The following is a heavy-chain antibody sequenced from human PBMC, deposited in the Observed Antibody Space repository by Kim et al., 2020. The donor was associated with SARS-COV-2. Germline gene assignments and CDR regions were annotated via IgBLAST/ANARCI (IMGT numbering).Heavy chain of an antibody. CDR2: IIPILGIA. D-gene: IGHD3-10*01. CDR3: ASSSAGFGEFTHRNAFDI. Sequence: SVKVSCKASGGTFSSYTISWVRQAPGQGLEWMGRIIPILGIANYAQKFQGRVTITADKSTSTAYMELSSLRSEDTAVYYCASSSAGFGEFTHRNAFDIWGQGTMVTVSS. J-gene: IGHJ3*02. V-gene: IGHV1-69*02. CDR1: GGTFSSYT.